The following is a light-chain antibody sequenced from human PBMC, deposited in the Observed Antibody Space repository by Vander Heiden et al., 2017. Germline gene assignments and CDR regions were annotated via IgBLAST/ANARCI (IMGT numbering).Light chain of an antibody. V-gene: IGLV2-14*01. J-gene: IGLJ3*02. Sequence: QSALTQPASVSGSPRQSITISCTGTSSDVGGYNYVSWYQQHLGKAPKLMIYDVSNRPTGVSNCFSGSKSGNAASLTISGLQAEDGADYYCSSYTSSSRVFGGGTKLTVL. CDR2: DVS. CDR3: SSYTSSSRV. CDR1: SSDVGGYNY.